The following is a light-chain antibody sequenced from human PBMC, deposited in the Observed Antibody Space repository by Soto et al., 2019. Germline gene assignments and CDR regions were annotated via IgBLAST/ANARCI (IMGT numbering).Light chain of an antibody. Sequence: EIVMTQSPATLSVSPGERATPSCRARQSVSSNLAWYQQKPGQTPKLLIYVASTRATGIPARFSGSGSGTEFTLTISSLQSEDFAVYYCQQYNVWPLTFGGGTKVEFK. CDR3: QQYNVWPLT. CDR2: VAS. J-gene: IGKJ4*01. CDR1: QSVSSN. V-gene: IGKV3-15*01.